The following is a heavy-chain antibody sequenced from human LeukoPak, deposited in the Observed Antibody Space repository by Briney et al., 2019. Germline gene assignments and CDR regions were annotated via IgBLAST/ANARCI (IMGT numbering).Heavy chain of an antibody. CDR2: ISYDGSNK. J-gene: IGHJ6*03. Sequence: GGSLRLYCAASGSTFSGSAMPWVRQAPGRGLEWVALISYDGSNKYYADSVKGQVTISRDNSKNTLYLQMNSLRAEDTAVYYCAKSTGTTSYYYYMDVWGKGTTVTISS. V-gene: IGHV3-30*04. D-gene: IGHD1-1*01. CDR1: GSTFSGSA. CDR3: AKSTGTTSYYYYMDV.